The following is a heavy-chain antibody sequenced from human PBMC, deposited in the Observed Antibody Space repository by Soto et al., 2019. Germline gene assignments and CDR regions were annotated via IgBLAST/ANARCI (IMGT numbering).Heavy chain of an antibody. CDR3: AKDSIAVAGRHWYFDL. CDR2: ISWNSGSI. Sequence: EVQLVESGGGLVQPGRSLRLSCAASGFTFDDYAMHWVRQAPGKGLEWVSGISWNSGSIGYADSVKGRFTISRDNAKNSLYLQMNSLRAEDTALYYCAKDSIAVAGRHWYFDLWGRGTLVTVSS. CDR1: GFTFDDYA. D-gene: IGHD6-19*01. V-gene: IGHV3-9*01. J-gene: IGHJ2*01.